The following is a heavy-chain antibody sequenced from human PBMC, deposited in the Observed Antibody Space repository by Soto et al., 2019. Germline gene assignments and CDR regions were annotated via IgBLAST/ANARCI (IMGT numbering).Heavy chain of an antibody. Sequence: SETLSLTCTVSGGSISSGGYYWSWIRQHPGKGLEWIGYIYHSGSTYYNPSLKSRVTISVDRSKNQFSLKLSSVTAADTAMYYCARGRRYYDSSGYLDHWGQGTLVTVSS. CDR2: IYHSGST. J-gene: IGHJ4*02. CDR3: ARGRRYYDSSGYLDH. V-gene: IGHV4-30-2*01. CDR1: GGSISSGGYY. D-gene: IGHD3-22*01.